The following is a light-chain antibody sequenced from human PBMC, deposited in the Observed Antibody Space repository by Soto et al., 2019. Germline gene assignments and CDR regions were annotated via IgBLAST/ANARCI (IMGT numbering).Light chain of an antibody. CDR2: GAS. CDR3: QQYGSSPPWT. CDR1: QSVSSY. Sequence: EIVLTQSPGTLSLSAGERATLSWRASQSVSSYLAWYQQKPGQAPRLLVYGASSRATGIPDRFSGSGSGTDFTLTISRLEPEDFAVYYCQQYGSSPPWTFGQGTKVDIK. J-gene: IGKJ1*01. V-gene: IGKV3-20*01.